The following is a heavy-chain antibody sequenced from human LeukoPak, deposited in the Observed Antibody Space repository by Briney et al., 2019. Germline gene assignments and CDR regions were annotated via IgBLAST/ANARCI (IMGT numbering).Heavy chain of an antibody. J-gene: IGHJ5*01. D-gene: IGHD6-19*01. CDR1: GGSISSYY. CDR2: IYYSGGT. CDR3: ARPCSSGWKGVFDS. Sequence: PSETLSLTCTVSGGSISSYYWSWIRQPPGRGLEWIGYIYYSGGTNYNPSLKSRVTISVDTSKNQFSLELSSVTAADTAVYYCARPCSSGWKGVFDSWGQGTLVTVSS. V-gene: IGHV4-59*01.